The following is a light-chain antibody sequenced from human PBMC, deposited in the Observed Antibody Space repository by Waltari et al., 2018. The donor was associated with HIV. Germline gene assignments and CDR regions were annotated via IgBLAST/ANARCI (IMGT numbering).Light chain of an antibody. CDR3: SSYTSSSTRV. Sequence: QSALTQPASVSGSPGQSITISCTGTSSDVGGSNSVSLDQQHPGKAPKLMLYEVSNPPSGVCNRFAGSKSGNTASLTIPGLQAEDEADYYCSSYTSSSTRVFGGGTKLTVL. CDR2: EVS. V-gene: IGLV2-14*01. J-gene: IGLJ2*01. CDR1: SSDVGGSNS.